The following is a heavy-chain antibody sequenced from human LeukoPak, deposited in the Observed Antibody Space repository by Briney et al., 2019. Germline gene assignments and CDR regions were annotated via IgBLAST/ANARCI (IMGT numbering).Heavy chain of an antibody. V-gene: IGHV4-34*01. CDR1: GGSFSSYY. Sequence: SETLSLTCAVYGGSFSSYYFSWIRQPPGKGLEWIGEINHSGSTNYNPSLKSRVTMSVDTSKNQFSLKLSSVTAPDTAVYYCARAQLIGIFEGWGEESLVTVFS. CDR3: ARAQLIGIFEG. CDR2: INHSGST. D-gene: IGHD3-3*01. J-gene: IGHJ4*02.